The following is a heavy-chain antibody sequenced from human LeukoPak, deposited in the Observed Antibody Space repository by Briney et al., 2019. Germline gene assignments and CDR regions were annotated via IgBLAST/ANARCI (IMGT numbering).Heavy chain of an antibody. Sequence: GGSLRLSCAASGFTFSDHYMDWVRQAPGKGLEWVSAISGSGGSTYYADSVKGRFTISRDNSKNTLYLQMNSLRAEDTAVYYCAKTKMVRGVRWYYFDYWGQGTLVTVSS. CDR3: AKTKMVRGVRWYYFDY. V-gene: IGHV3-23*01. D-gene: IGHD3-10*01. CDR2: ISGSGGST. J-gene: IGHJ4*02. CDR1: GFTFSDHY.